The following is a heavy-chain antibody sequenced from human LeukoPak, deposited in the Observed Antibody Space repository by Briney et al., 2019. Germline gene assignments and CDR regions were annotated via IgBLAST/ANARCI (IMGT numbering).Heavy chain of an antibody. CDR1: GYTLTELS. V-gene: IGHV1-24*01. CDR2: FDPEDGET. CDR3: ATLCVGELRTYVYDAFDI. J-gene: IGHJ3*02. Sequence: ASVKVSCKVSGYTLTELSMHWVRQAPGKGLEWMGGFDPEDGETIYAQKFQGRVTMTEGTSTDTAYMELSSLRSEDTAVYYCATLCVGELRTYVYDAFDIWGQGTMVTVSS. D-gene: IGHD1-26*01.